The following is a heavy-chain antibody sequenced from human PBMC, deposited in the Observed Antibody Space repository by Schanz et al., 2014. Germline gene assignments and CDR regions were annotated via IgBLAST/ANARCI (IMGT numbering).Heavy chain of an antibody. V-gene: IGHV3-7*01. J-gene: IGHJ3*02. Sequence: EVQLVESGGGLVQPGGSLRLSCAASGLTFSDYWMSWVRQAPGKGLEWVANIKQDGSDKNYVDSVRGRFTIARDNAKNSLYLQMNSLRAEDTAVYYCARDGAGRAPDAFDIWGQGTMVTVSS. CDR1: GLTFSDYW. CDR3: ARDGAGRAPDAFDI. CDR2: IKQDGSDK. D-gene: IGHD1-26*01.